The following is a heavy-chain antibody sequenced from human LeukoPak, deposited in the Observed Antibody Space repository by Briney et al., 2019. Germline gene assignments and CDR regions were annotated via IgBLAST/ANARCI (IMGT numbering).Heavy chain of an antibody. J-gene: IGHJ6*02. CDR3: ASSNGYYPYGMDV. D-gene: IGHD3-22*01. V-gene: IGHV4-39*01. CDR1: GGSISSSSYY. CDR2: IYYSGST. Sequence: PSETLSLTCTVPGGSISSSSYYWGWIRQPPGKGLEWIGSIYYSGSTYYNPSLKSRVTISVDTSKNQFSLKLSSVTAADTAVYYCASSNGYYPYGMDVWGQGTTVTVSS.